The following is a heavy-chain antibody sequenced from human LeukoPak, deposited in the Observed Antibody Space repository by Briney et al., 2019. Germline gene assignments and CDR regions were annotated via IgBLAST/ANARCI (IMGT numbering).Heavy chain of an antibody. CDR3: ARGRPSSWLLYYYYGMDV. Sequence: SETLSPTCAVYGGSFSGYYLSWIRQPPGKGLEWIGEINHSGSTNYNPSLKSRVTISVDTSKNQFSLKLSSVTAADTAVYYCARGRPSSWLLYYYYGMDVWGKGTTVTVSS. CDR1: GGSFSGYY. CDR2: INHSGST. D-gene: IGHD6-13*01. J-gene: IGHJ6*04. V-gene: IGHV4-34*01.